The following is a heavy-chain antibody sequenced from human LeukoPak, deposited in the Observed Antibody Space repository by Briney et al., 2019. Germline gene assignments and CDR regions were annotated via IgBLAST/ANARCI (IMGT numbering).Heavy chain of an antibody. Sequence: GGSLRLSCAASGFTFSSYWMSWVRQAPGKGLEWVANIKQDGSEKYYVDSVKGRFTISRDNAKNSLYLQMNSLRAEDTAVYYCAKDRDNWYFDLWGRGTLVTVSS. V-gene: IGHV3-7*01. CDR1: GFTFSSYW. CDR3: AKDRDNWYFDL. CDR2: IKQDGSEK. J-gene: IGHJ2*01.